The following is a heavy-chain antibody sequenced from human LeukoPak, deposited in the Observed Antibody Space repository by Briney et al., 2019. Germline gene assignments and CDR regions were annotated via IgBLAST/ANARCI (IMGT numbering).Heavy chain of an antibody. CDR1: GGDISSGDYY. V-gene: IGHV4-30-4*08. J-gene: IGHJ4*02. Sequence: SETLSLTCTASGGDISSGDYYWTWVRQSPGMGLEWIGYFRNGGNTDYNPSLQSRVIISFDTSKNQFSLNLKSVTAADTAVYFCARGRTIFGVRDEGPVLDSWGQGTLVTVSS. D-gene: IGHD3-3*01. CDR3: ARGRTIFGVRDEGPVLDS. CDR2: FRNGGNT.